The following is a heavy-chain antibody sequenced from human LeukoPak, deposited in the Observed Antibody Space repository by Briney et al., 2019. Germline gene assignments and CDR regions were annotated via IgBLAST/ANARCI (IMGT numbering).Heavy chain of an antibody. CDR3: AKAVSGEIVGASVFDY. CDR2: ISWNSGSI. V-gene: IGHV3-9*03. D-gene: IGHD1-26*01. CDR1: GFTFDDYA. Sequence: GGSLRLSCAASGFTFDDYAMHWVRQAPGKGLEWVSGISWNSGSIGYADSVKGRFTISRDNAKNSLYLQMNSLRAEDMASYYCAKAVSGEIVGASVFDYWGQGTQVTVSS. J-gene: IGHJ4*02.